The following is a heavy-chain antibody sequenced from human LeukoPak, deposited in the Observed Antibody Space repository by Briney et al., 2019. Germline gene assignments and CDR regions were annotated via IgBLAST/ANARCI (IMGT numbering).Heavy chain of an antibody. Sequence: ASVKVACKASGYTFSSYDINWVRQAAGQGLEWMGRMNPNSGDTDYVQKFRGRVTMTRNTATNTAYMELNSLRSDDTAVYYCARPGFGWKVYCDYWGRGPLVSVPS. CDR1: GYTFSSYD. V-gene: IGHV1-8*01. CDR3: ARPGFGWKVYCDY. CDR2: MNPNSGDT. D-gene: IGHD5-18*01. J-gene: IGHJ4*02.